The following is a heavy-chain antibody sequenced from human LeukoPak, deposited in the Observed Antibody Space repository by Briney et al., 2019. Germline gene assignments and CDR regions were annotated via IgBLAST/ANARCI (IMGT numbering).Heavy chain of an antibody. V-gene: IGHV3-7*01. CDR3: VRDPAAAPYFDY. CDR1: GFTFSSYW. D-gene: IGHD6-13*01. Sequence: GGSLRLSCAASGFTFSSYWMNWVRQAPGKGLEWVANINQDGSVKNYVDSVKGRITISRDNAKNLVYLQMNTQRAEDTAVYYCVRDPAAAPYFDYWGQGTLVTVSS. CDR2: INQDGSVK. J-gene: IGHJ4*02.